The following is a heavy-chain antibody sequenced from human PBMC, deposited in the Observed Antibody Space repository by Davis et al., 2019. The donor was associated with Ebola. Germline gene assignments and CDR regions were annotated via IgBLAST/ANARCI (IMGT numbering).Heavy chain of an antibody. CDR3: ARHSPLDAVSHLGLNL. CDR1: GGSFSSIGSS. V-gene: IGHV4-39*01. CDR2: LYYTGNT. D-gene: IGHD6-19*01. J-gene: IGHJ6*02. Sequence: SETLSLTCTISGGSFSSIGSSWGWIRQAPGKGLEWIGSLYYTGNTFYNPSLKSRVTILVDTSYNHLSLKLKSVTAADTATYFCARHSPLDAVSHLGLNLWGHGTTVTVSS.